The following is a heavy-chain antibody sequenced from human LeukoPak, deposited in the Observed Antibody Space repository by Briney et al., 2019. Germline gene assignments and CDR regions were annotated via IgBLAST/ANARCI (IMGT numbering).Heavy chain of an antibody. V-gene: IGHV3-9*01. CDR3: AKGSSGGYSLDAFDI. CDR2: ISWNSGTI. CDR1: GFTFDDYA. Sequence: GRSLRLSCAASGFTFDDYAMHWVRQAPGKGLEWVSGISWNSGTIGYADSVKGRFTISRDNAKNSLYLQMSSLRPEDTALYFCAKGSSGGYSLDAFDIWGQGTMVTVSS. D-gene: IGHD1-26*01. J-gene: IGHJ3*02.